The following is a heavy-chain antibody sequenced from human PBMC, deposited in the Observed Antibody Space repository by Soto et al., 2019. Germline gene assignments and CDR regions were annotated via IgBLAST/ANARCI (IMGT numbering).Heavy chain of an antibody. CDR2: ISSSSSYT. V-gene: IGHV3-11*05. Sequence: QVQLVESGGGLVKPGGSLRLSCAASGFTFSDYYMSWIRQAPGKGLEWVSYISSSSSYTNYADSVKGRFTISRDNAKNSLYLQMNSLRAEDTAVYYCASLSIAVAGTLFDYWGQGTLVTVSS. J-gene: IGHJ4*02. CDR3: ASLSIAVAGTLFDY. D-gene: IGHD6-19*01. CDR1: GFTFSDYY.